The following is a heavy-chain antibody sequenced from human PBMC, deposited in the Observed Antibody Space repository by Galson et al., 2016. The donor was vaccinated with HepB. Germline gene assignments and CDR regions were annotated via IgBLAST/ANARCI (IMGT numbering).Heavy chain of an antibody. D-gene: IGHD2/OR15-2a*01. V-gene: IGHV3-53*04. Sequence: SLRLSCAASGFTVTSSYMSWVRQAPGKGLEWVSVIYSSGATYYADSVEGRFIISRHNSRNTLDLQMNSLRTEDTALYYCARGLVGSTTAFDSWGQGTRVAVSS. J-gene: IGHJ4*02. CDR3: ARGLVGSTTAFDS. CDR1: GFTVTSSY. CDR2: IYSSGAT.